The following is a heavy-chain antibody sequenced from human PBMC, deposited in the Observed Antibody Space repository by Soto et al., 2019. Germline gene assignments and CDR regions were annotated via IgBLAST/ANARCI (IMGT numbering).Heavy chain of an antibody. Sequence: GGSLRLSCAASGFTFSSYAMSWVRQAPGKGLEWVSAISGSGGSTYYADSVKGRFTISRDNSKNTLYLQMNSLRAEDTAVYYCAKEGYSSSSRYYYYYGMDVWGQGTTVTVSS. J-gene: IGHJ6*02. V-gene: IGHV3-23*01. CDR1: GFTFSSYA. CDR3: AKEGYSSSSRYYYYYGMDV. CDR2: ISGSGGST. D-gene: IGHD6-6*01.